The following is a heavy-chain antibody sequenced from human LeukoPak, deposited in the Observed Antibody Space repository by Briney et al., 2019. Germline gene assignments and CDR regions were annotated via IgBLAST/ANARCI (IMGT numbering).Heavy chain of an antibody. CDR3: ARHLSGTTMSHYFDF. J-gene: IGHJ4*02. V-gene: IGHV4-30-2*03. CDR2: IYHSGST. Sequence: SETLSLTCTVSGGSISSGGYYWSWIRQPPGKGLEWIGYIYHSGSTYYNPSLESRVSISVDTSKNQVSLKLYSVTASDAAIYYCARHLSGTTMSHYFDFWGQGTLVTVSS. D-gene: IGHD1-1*01. CDR1: GGSISSGGYY.